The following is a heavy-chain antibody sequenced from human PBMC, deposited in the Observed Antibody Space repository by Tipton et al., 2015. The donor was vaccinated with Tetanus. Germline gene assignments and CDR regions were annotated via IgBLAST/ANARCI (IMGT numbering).Heavy chain of an antibody. CDR2: IYSSGST. D-gene: IGHD1-26*01. V-gene: IGHV4-31*03. CDR3: ARDQARGARGWNYFDF. Sequence: TLSLTCTVSGVSISGGRYYWSWIRQRPGKGLEWIGDIYSSGSTYTDPSLKGRVTISVDTSKNQFSLRLNSVTDADTAVYYCARDQARGARGWNYFDFWGLGTLVTVSS. J-gene: IGHJ4*02. CDR1: GVSISGGRYY.